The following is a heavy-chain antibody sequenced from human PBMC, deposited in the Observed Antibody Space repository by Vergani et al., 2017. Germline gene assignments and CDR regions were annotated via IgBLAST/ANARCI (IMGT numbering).Heavy chain of an antibody. J-gene: IGHJ5*02. D-gene: IGHD3-3*01. Sequence: QVQLVESGGGVVQPGRSLRLSCAASGFTFSSYGMNWVRQAPGKGLEWVAVISYDGSNKYYADSVKGRFTISRDNSKNTLYLQMNSLRAEDTAVYYCAKDLVRFWSGYFNWFDPWGQGTLVTVSS. CDR1: GFTFSSYG. CDR2: ISYDGSNK. CDR3: AKDLVRFWSGYFNWFDP. V-gene: IGHV3-30*18.